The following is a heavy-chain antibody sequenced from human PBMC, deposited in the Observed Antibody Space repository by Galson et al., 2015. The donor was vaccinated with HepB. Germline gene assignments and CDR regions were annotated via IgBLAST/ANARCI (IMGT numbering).Heavy chain of an antibody. V-gene: IGHV3-7*03. D-gene: IGHD4-11*01. CDR2: IKQDGSEK. CDR1: GFTFSSYW. CDR3: ARGIDYPRWYYYYGMDV. J-gene: IGHJ6*02. Sequence: SLRLSCAASGFTFSSYWMSWVRQAPGKGLEWVANIKQDGSEKYYVDSVKGRFTISRDNAKNSLYLQMNSLRAEGTAVYYCARGIDYPRWYYYYGMDVWGQGTTVTVSS.